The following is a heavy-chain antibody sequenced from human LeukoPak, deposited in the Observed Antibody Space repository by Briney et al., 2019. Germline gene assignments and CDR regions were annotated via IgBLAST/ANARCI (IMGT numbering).Heavy chain of an antibody. D-gene: IGHD3-10*01. CDR1: GFSFSTYA. CDR3: ASGTYRLGDY. V-gene: IGHV3-23*01. J-gene: IGHJ4*02. Sequence: GGSLRLSCAASGFSFSTYAMSWVRQAPGKGLEWVSGIGGSGVDTHYADSVKGRFRISRDNSKNTLYLQLNSLRAEDTAVYYCASGTYRLGDYWGLGTLVTVSS. CDR2: IGGSGVDT.